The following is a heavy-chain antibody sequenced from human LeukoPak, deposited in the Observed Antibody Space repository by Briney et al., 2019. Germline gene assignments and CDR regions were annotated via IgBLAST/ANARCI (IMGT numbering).Heavy chain of an antibody. CDR3: AREYCGGDCYLDYFDY. J-gene: IGHJ4*02. D-gene: IGHD2-21*02. V-gene: IGHV4-30-2*05. CDR1: GGSISSGGYS. CDR2: IYHSGST. Sequence: PSETLSLTCAVSGGSISSGGYSWSWIRQPPGKGLEWIGYIYHSGSTYYNPSLKSRVTISVDTSKNQFSLKLSSVTAADTAVYYCAREYCGGDCYLDYFDYWGQGTLVTVSS.